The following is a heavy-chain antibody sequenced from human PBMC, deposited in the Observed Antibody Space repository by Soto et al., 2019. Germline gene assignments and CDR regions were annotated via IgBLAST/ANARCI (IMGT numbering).Heavy chain of an antibody. D-gene: IGHD3-3*01. Sequence: ASVNVSCKSSGYTFTSYSIHWVRQAPGQRLEWMGWINAGNGNTKYSQKFQGRVTITRDTSSSTAYMELSSLRSEDTAVYYCARAGLSSGYNNWFDPWGQGTLVTVSS. V-gene: IGHV1-3*01. CDR3: ARAGLSSGYNNWFDP. J-gene: IGHJ5*02. CDR2: INAGNGNT. CDR1: GYTFTSYS.